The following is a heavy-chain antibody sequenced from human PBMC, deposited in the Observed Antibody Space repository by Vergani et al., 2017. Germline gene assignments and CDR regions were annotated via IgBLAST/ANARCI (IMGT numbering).Heavy chain of an antibody. D-gene: IGHD2-2*01. CDR1: GFTFTSSA. Sequence: QMQLVQSGPEVKKPGTSVKVSCKASGFTFTSSAVQWVRQARGQRLEWIGWIVVGSGNTNYAQKFQERVTITRDMSTSTAYMELSSLRSEDTAVYYCAADTTVYCSSTSCPYYYYMDVWGKGTTVTVSS. CDR3: AADTTVYCSSTSCPYYYYMDV. J-gene: IGHJ6*03. CDR2: IVVGSGNT. V-gene: IGHV1-58*01.